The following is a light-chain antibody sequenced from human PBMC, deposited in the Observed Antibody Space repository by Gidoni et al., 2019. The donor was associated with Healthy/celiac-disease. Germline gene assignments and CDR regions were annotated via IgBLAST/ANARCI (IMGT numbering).Light chain of an antibody. Sequence: SYELTQPPSVSVSPGQTASITCPGDKLGDKYACWYQQKPGQSPVLVIYQDSKRPSGIPERFSGSNAGNTATLTISGTQGMDEADYYCQAWDSSTVVFGGGTKLTVL. CDR1: KLGDKY. V-gene: IGLV3-1*01. J-gene: IGLJ2*01. CDR3: QAWDSSTVV. CDR2: QDS.